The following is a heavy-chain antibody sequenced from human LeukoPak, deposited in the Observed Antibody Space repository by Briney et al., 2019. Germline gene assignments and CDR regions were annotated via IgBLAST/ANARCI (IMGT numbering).Heavy chain of an antibody. V-gene: IGHV3-30*18. CDR1: GFTFSSYG. D-gene: IGHD3-22*01. Sequence: SGRSLRLSCAASGFTFSSYGMHWVRQAPGKGLEWVAVISYDGSNKYYVDSVKGRFTISRDNSKNTLYLQMNSLRAEDTAVYYCAKVGRYYYDSSGYFDYWGQGTLVTVSS. CDR3: AKVGRYYYDSSGYFDY. J-gene: IGHJ4*02. CDR2: ISYDGSNK.